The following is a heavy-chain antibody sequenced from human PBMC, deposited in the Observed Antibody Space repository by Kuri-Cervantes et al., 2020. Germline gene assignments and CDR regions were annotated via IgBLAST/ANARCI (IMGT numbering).Heavy chain of an antibody. J-gene: IGHJ6*03. CDR3: ARDGMVYDFWSGEYYYYYMDV. CDR1: GFSFGDYA. Sequence: GESLKISCKGSGFSFGDYAMSWFRQAPGKGLEWVGFIRSKPYGGTTEYAASVKGRFTISRDDSKNSLYLQMNSLKTEDTAVYYCARDGMVYDFWSGEYYYYYMDVWGKGTTVTVSS. V-gene: IGHV3-49*03. CDR2: IRSKPYGGTT. D-gene: IGHD3-3*01.